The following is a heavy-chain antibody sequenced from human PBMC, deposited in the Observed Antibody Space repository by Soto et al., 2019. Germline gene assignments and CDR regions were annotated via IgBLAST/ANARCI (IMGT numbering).Heavy chain of an antibody. V-gene: IGHV3-30*18. CDR2: ISYDGSDQ. J-gene: IGHJ4*02. Sequence: QVQVEEFGGGVVQPGRSLRLSCAGPTFTFSDFGFHWVRQAPGKGLEWVAMISYDGSDQYYGDSVQGRITIYRDDSKNTVYLQMNSLRAADTAMYYCAKTTYCNGGSCFPQYWGPGTLVTVSS. CDR3: AKTTYCNGGSCFPQY. CDR1: TFTFSDFG. D-gene: IGHD2-15*01.